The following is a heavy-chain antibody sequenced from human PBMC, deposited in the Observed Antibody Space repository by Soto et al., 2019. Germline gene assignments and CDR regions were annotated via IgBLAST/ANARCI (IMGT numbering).Heavy chain of an antibody. V-gene: IGHV3-23*01. CDR2: ITVGGDVT. CDR3: MRDPNGDYIGAFDS. CDR1: GFTFSAYA. D-gene: IGHD4-17*01. J-gene: IGHJ3*01. Sequence: PGGSLRVSCVASGFTFSAYAMTWVHQAPGRGLEWVSSITVGGDVTTYADSVRGRFTISRDNSKNTLYLRMNSLRAEDTAVYYCMRDPNGDYIGAFDSWGQGTLVSVSS.